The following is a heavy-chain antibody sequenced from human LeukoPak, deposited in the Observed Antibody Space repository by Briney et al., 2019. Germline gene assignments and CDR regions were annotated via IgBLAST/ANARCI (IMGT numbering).Heavy chain of an antibody. V-gene: IGHV1-2*02. J-gene: IGHJ4*02. Sequence: ASVKVSCKASGYTFTGYYMHWVRQAPGQGLEWMGWINPNSGGTNYAQKFQGRVTMTRDTSISTAYMELSRLRSDDTAVYYCARTGSGYYQYFDYWGQGTLVTVSS. D-gene: IGHD3-22*01. CDR2: INPNSGGT. CDR3: ARTGSGYYQYFDY. CDR1: GYTFTGYY.